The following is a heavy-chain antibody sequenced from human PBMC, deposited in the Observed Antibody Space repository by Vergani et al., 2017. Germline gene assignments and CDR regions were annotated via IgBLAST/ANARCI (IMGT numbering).Heavy chain of an antibody. V-gene: IGHV1-2*02. D-gene: IGHD3-16*01. Sequence: QVQLVQSGTEMKKSGASVRVSCTTSGYTFTGFHIHWVRQAPGQGLQWLGWINPNSGGTNYAQKFQGRVTMTRDTSISTAYMELSRLRSDDTAVYYCARGGLRGYGVPYYYYYGMDVWGQGTTVTVSS. CDR3: ARGGLRGYGVPYYYYYGMDV. J-gene: IGHJ6*02. CDR1: GYTFTGFH. CDR2: INPNSGGT.